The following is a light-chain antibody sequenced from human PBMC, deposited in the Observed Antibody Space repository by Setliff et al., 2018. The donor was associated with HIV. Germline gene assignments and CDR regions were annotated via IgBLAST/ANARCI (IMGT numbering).Light chain of an antibody. CDR1: SSDVGSFDL. CDR2: EVT. Sequence: LAQPASVSGSPGQSITISCTGTSSDVGSFDLVSWYQHHPGKAPKLMISEVTKRPSGVSNRFSGSKSGNTASLTISGLQAEDEADYYCYSYAGTNSWVFGTGTKVTVL. J-gene: IGLJ1*01. V-gene: IGLV2-23*02. CDR3: YSYAGTNSWV.